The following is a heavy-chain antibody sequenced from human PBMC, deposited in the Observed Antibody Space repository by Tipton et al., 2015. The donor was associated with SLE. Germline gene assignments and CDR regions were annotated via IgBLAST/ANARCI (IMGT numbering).Heavy chain of an antibody. CDR2: ISAYSGNT. V-gene: IGHV1-18*01. Sequence: QLVQSGAEVKKPGASVKVSCQASGYTFTSYGISWVRQAPGQGLEWMGWISAYSGNTNYAQKLQGRVTMTTDTSTSTAYMELRSLRSDDPAVYYCARDLPITGTTGGAFDIWGQGTMVTVSS. D-gene: IGHD1-20*01. CDR1: GYTFTSYG. CDR3: ARDLPITGTTGGAFDI. J-gene: IGHJ3*02.